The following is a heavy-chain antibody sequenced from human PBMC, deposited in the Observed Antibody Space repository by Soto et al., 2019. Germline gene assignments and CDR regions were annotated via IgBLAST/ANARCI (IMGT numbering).Heavy chain of an antibody. D-gene: IGHD3-10*01. CDR2: INPNSGNI. CDR3: ASGRASGSYYLLDY. J-gene: IGHJ4*02. CDR1: GNTFTSYD. Sequence: ASVKVSCKASGNTFTSYDINWVRQATGHGLEWMGRINPNSGNIGYAQKFQGRVTMTRDTAIRTAYMEVSRLRSGDTAVYYCASGRASGSYYLLDYWGQGTLVTVSS. V-gene: IGHV1-8*01.